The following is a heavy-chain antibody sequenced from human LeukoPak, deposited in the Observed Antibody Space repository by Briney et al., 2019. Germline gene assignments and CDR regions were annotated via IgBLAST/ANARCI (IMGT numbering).Heavy chain of an antibody. J-gene: IGHJ4*02. V-gene: IGHV3-33*08. D-gene: IGHD3-22*01. Sequence: AGGSLRLSCAASGFTFSSYAMHWVRQAPGKGLEWVAVIWYDGTNKYYADSVKGRFAISRDSPKNTLYLQMNSLRAEDTAVYYCARAAYDNSGYLTLWGQGTLVTVSS. CDR2: IWYDGTNK. CDR1: GFTFSSYA. CDR3: ARAAYDNSGYLTL.